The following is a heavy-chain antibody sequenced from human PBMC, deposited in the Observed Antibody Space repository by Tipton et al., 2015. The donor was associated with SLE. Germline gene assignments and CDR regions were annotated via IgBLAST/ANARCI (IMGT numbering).Heavy chain of an antibody. CDR2: VSTTGNN. J-gene: IGHJ4*02. CDR3: ARDLFVEFYRSWSDYAYYFDY. V-gene: IGHV4-4*07. CDR1: GGSISTYY. D-gene: IGHD3-3*01. Sequence: TLSLTCAVSGGSISTYYWSWIRLPAGKGLEWIGRVSTTGNNNNNPSLKSRVTMSVDTSKNQVSLKLSSVTAADTAVYYCARDLFVEFYRSWSDYAYYFDYWGQGVLVTVSS.